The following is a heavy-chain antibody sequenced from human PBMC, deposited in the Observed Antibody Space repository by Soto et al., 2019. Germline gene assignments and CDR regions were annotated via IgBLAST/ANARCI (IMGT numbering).Heavy chain of an antibody. V-gene: IGHV3-73*01. D-gene: IGHD2-2*01. J-gene: IGHJ4*02. Sequence: EVQLVESGGGLVQPGGSLKLSCAASGFTFSGSAMHWVRQASGKGLEWVGRIRSKANSYATAYAASVKGRFTISRADSKNTAYLQMNSLKTEDTAVYYCTRQFCSSTSCYADWGQGTLVTVSS. CDR1: GFTFSGSA. CDR3: TRQFCSSTSCYAD. CDR2: IRSKANSYAT.